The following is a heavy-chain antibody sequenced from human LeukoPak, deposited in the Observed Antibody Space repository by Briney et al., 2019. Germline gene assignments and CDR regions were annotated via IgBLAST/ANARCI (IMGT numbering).Heavy chain of an antibody. CDR1: GFTFSSNA. D-gene: IGHD5-18*01. CDR3: TRQQQPYYYYYMDV. J-gene: IGHJ6*03. V-gene: IGHV3-73*01. Sequence: SGGSLRLSCAGSGFTFSSNAMSWVRQASGKGLEWVGRIRSKANSYATAYAASVKGRFTISRDDSKNTAYLQMNSLKTEDTAVYYCTRQQQPYYYYYMDVWGKGTTVTVSS. CDR2: IRSKANSYAT.